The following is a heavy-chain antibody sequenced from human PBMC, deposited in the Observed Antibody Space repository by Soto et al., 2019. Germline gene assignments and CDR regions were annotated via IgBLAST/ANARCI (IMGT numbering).Heavy chain of an antibody. V-gene: IGHV1-24*01. Sequence: ASVKVSCKVSGYTLSDLSIHWVRQVPGKGLEWMGGFVPEEGETVYAQKFQDRLTMSTDTSTGTAYMELRSLRSDDTAVYYCARWATVTHDYWGQGTLVTVSS. CDR1: GYTLSDLS. CDR3: ARWATVTHDY. CDR2: FVPEEGET. D-gene: IGHD4-17*01. J-gene: IGHJ4*02.